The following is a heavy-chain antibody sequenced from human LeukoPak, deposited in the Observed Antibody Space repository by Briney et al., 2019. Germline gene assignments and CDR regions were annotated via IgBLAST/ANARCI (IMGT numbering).Heavy chain of an antibody. CDR3: ARGNYYAMDV. J-gene: IGHJ6*02. Sequence: GGSLRLSCAPSAITFINYWMHWVRQAPGKGLVWVSRIHSDGTSTSHADSVKGRFTISRDNAKNTLYLQMNSLRAEDTAVYYCARGNYYAMDVWGQGTTVTVSS. CDR1: AITFINYW. V-gene: IGHV3-74*01. CDR2: IHSDGTST.